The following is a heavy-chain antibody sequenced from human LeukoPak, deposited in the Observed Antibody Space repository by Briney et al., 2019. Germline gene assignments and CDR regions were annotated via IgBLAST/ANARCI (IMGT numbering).Heavy chain of an antibody. CDR2: INPKSGGT. V-gene: IGHV1-2*02. J-gene: IGHJ6*02. D-gene: IGHD4-23*01. Sequence: ASVKVSCKASGYTFTGYYMHWVRQAPGQGLEWMGWINPKSGGTNYAQNLQGRVTMTTDTSTSTAYMELGSLRSDDTAVYYCARGLEGGKYYHYYGMDVWGQGTTVIVSS. CDR3: ARGLEGGKYYHYYGMDV. CDR1: GYTFTGYY.